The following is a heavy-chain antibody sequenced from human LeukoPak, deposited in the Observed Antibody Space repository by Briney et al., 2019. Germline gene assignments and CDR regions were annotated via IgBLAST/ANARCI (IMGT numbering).Heavy chain of an antibody. V-gene: IGHV4-30-4*01. D-gene: IGHD5-24*01. CDR1: GGSISSGDYY. J-gene: IGHJ4*02. CDR3: ARGTRDGYNPTFDY. Sequence: SETLSLTCTVSGGSISSGDYYWNWIRQPPGKGLEWIGYIYYSGSTYYNPSLKSRVTISVDTSKNQFSLQLNSVTPEDTALYYCARGTRDGYNPTFDYWGQGTLVTVSS. CDR2: IYYSGST.